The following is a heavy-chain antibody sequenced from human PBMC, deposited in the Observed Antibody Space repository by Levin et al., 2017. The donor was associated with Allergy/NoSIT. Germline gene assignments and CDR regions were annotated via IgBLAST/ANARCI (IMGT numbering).Heavy chain of an antibody. J-gene: IGHJ5*02. CDR1: GYTFADYF. D-gene: IGHD5-12*01. V-gene: IGHV1-2*06. CDR3: SRGGAYADNWFDP. CDR2: INPNTGDT. Sequence: ASVKVSCKTFGYTFADYFVHWVRQAPGQGLEWMGRINPNTGDTDFAQKFQARATLTKDTSISTAYMELSRLTSDDTAIYYCSRGGAYADNWFDPWGQGKPVTVS.